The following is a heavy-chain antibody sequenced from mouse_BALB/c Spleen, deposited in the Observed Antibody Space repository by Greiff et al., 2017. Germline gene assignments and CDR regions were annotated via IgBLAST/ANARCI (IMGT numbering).Heavy chain of an antibody. CDR3: TRSYGNYGYFDY. D-gene: IGHD2-10*02. Sequence: EVHLVESGTVLARPGASVKMSCKASGYSFTSYWMHWVKQRPGQGLEWIGAIYPGNSDTSYNQKFKGKAKLTAVTSASTAYMELSSLTNEDSAVYYCTRSYGNYGYFDYWGQGTTLTVSS. V-gene: IGHV1-5*01. J-gene: IGHJ2*01. CDR2: IYPGNSDT. CDR1: GYSFTSYW.